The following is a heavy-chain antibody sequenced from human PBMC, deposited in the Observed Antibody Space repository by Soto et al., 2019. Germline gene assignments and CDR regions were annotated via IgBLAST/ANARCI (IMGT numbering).Heavy chain of an antibody. Sequence: PSETLSLTCAVSGYSISSGYYWGWIRQPPGKGLEWIGSIYHSGSTYYNPSLKSRVTISVDTSKNQFSLKLSSVTAADTAVYYCARAPVYDYHYYFDYWGQGTLVTVSS. J-gene: IGHJ4*02. CDR3: ARAPVYDYHYYFDY. D-gene: IGHD3-16*01. CDR1: GYSISSGYY. V-gene: IGHV4-38-2*01. CDR2: IYHSGST.